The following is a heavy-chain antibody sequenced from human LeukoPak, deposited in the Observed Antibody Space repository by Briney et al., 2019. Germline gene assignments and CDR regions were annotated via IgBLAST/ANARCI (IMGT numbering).Heavy chain of an antibody. Sequence: PGGSLRLSCAASGFIFSTYWMTWVRQAPGKGLEWVANIKQDGGQIYYVDSVKGRFTISRDNARKELYLQMNSLRAEDTAVYYCARRNVVVGGLDYWGQGTLVTVSA. CDR3: ARRNVVVGGLDY. V-gene: IGHV3-7*01. D-gene: IGHD2-21*01. J-gene: IGHJ4*02. CDR1: GFIFSTYW. CDR2: IKQDGGQI.